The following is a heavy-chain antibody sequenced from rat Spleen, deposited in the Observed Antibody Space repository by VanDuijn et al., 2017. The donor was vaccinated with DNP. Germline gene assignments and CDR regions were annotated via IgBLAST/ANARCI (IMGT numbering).Heavy chain of an antibody. CDR1: GFTFSGYW. D-gene: IGHD1-2*01. CDR3: ATGGSYIYSYAMDA. CDR2: INPDGGRT. V-gene: IGHV5-58*01. Sequence: EVQLVETGGGLVQPGRSLKLSCVASGFTFSGYWMYWIRQAPGKGLEWIASINPDGGRTYYPDSVKGRFTISRDNAKSTLYPQMDSLRSEDTATYYCATGGSYIYSYAMDAWGQGTSVTVSS. J-gene: IGHJ4*01.